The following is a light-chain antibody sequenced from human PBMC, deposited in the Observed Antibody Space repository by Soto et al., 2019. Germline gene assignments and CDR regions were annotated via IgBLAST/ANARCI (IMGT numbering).Light chain of an antibody. CDR3: CSYAGRVV. V-gene: IGLV2-23*01. CDR2: EGS. J-gene: IGLJ2*01. Sequence: QSALTQPASVSGSPGQSITISCTGTSSDVGSYNLVSWYQQHPGKAPKLMIYEGSKRPSGVSNRFSGSKSGNTASLTISGLQAEDEADYHCCSYAGRVVFGGGTKLTVL. CDR1: SSDVGSYNL.